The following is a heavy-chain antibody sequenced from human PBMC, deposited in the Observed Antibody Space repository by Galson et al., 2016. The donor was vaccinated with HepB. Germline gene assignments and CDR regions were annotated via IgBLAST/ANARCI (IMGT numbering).Heavy chain of an antibody. CDR3: ARGMAARPVFFQY. Sequence: SETLSLTCTVSGGSISSSSYYWGWIRQPPGKGLEWIGNFYYSGTTYYNPSLKSRVTISLDMSKNQFSLKLSSVTAADTAVYYCARGMAARPVFFQYWGQGSLVTVSS. D-gene: IGHD6-6*01. CDR1: GGSISSSSYY. CDR2: FYYSGTT. V-gene: IGHV4-39*07. J-gene: IGHJ4*02.